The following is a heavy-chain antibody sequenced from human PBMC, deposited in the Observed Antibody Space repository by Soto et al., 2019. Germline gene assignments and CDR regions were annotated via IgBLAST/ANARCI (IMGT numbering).Heavy chain of an antibody. V-gene: IGHV3-21*01. D-gene: IGHD2-8*01. J-gene: IGHJ4*02. CDR2: ISSRSSYI. Sequence: VGSLRLSCSASGFTFNIHNMNWVRQAPGKGLEWVSSISSRSSYIYYSDSVKGRFTISRDNAKNSLYLQMNSLRSEDTAVYYCARDNVPSDFFDSWRQGTLVTVS. CDR3: ARDNVPSDFFDS. CDR1: GFTFNIHN.